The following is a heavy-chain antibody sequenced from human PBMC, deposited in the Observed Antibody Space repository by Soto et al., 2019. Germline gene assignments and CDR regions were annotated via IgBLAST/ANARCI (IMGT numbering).Heavy chain of an antibody. J-gene: IGHJ6*03. CDR2: INPSGGST. CDR3: ARGDCSRASCPNSYMDV. D-gene: IGHD2-2*01. Sequence: QVPLVQSGAEVKKPGASVKVSCKASGYTFTSYYMHWVRQAPGQGLEWMGIINPSGGSTSYAQKLQGRVTVARDTSTSTVYMELSSLRSEDTAVYYCARGDCSRASCPNSYMDVWGKGTTVTVSS. CDR1: GYTFTSYY. V-gene: IGHV1-46*03.